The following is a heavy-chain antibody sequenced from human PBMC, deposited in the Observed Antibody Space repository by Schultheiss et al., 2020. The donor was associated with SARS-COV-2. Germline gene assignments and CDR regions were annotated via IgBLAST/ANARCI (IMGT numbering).Heavy chain of an antibody. CDR1: GFTFSEYY. CDR3: ARYSSGWYSNYYYYGMDV. D-gene: IGHD6-19*01. CDR2: IYSGGST. V-gene: IGHV3-53*01. Sequence: GGSLRLSCAASGFTFSEYYMNWIRQAPGKGLEWVSVIYSGGSTYYADSVKGRFTISRDNSKNTLYLQMNSLRAEDTAVYYCARYSSGWYSNYYYYGMDVWGQGTTVTVSS. J-gene: IGHJ6*02.